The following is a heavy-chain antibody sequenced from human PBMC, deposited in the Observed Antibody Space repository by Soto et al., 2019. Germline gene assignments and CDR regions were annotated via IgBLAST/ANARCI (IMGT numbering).Heavy chain of an antibody. CDR2: MNPNSGGT. CDR1: GYTFTGYY. V-gene: IGHV1-2*02. J-gene: IGHJ6*02. Sequence: GASVKVSCKASGYTFTGYYMHWVRQAAGQGVEWMGWMNPNSGGTKYEQKFEGRVTMTRDTSISTAYMDLSRLRSDDTAVYYCARGSATYSYYYYYGMDVWGQGTTVTVSS. D-gene: IGHD3-10*01. CDR3: ARGSATYSYYYYYGMDV.